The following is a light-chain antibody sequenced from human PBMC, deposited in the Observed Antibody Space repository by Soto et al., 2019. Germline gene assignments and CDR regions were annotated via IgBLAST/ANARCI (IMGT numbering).Light chain of an antibody. V-gene: IGKV3-20*01. J-gene: IGKJ4*01. CDR2: GAS. CDR3: QQYADSPLT. CDR1: QSVSSSY. Sequence: EIVLTQSPGTLSLSPGERATLSCRASQSVSSSYLAWYQQRPGQSPRVLIYGASSRATGIPDRFSGSGSGTDFTLTISRLEPEDFAVYYCQQYADSPLTFGGGTKVEIK.